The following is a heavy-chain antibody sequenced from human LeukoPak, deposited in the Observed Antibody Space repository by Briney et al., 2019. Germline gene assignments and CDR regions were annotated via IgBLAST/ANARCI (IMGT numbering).Heavy chain of an antibody. V-gene: IGHV4-38-2*02. CDR2: IYHSGST. Sequence: SETLSLTCTVSGYSISSGYYWGWIRQPPGKGLEWIGSIYHSGSTYYNPSLKSRVTISVDTSKNQFSLKLSSVTAADTAVYYCARSGWPGVRYYYYYMDVWGKGTTVTISS. J-gene: IGHJ6*03. CDR1: GYSISSGYY. D-gene: IGHD6-19*01. CDR3: ARSGWPGVRYYYYYMDV.